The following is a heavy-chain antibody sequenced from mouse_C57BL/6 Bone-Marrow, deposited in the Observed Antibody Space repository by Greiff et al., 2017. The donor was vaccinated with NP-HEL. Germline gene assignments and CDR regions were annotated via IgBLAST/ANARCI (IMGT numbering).Heavy chain of an antibody. CDR2: IDPETGGT. V-gene: IGHV1-15*01. Sequence: VKLMESGAELVRPGASVTLSCKASGYTFTDYEMHWVKQTPVHGLEWIGAIDPETGGTAYNQKFKGKAILTADKSSSTAYMELRSLTSEDSAVYYCTYYGVGAYWGQGTLVTVSA. CDR1: GYTFTDYE. CDR3: TYYGVGAY. J-gene: IGHJ3*01. D-gene: IGHD1-1*01.